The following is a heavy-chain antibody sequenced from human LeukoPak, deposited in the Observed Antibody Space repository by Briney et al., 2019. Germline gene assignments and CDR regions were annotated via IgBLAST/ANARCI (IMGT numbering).Heavy chain of an antibody. CDR3: AKESLRVVPSATFDY. CDR2: ISGSGGST. Sequence: GGSLRLSCAASGFTFSSYGMRGVRQAPGKGGEWVSAISGSGGSTYYADSVKGRFTISRDNSKNTLYLQMHSLRAEDTAVYYCAKESLRVVPSATFDYWGQGTLVTVSS. CDR1: GFTFSSYG. D-gene: IGHD2-2*01. J-gene: IGHJ4*02. V-gene: IGHV3-23*01.